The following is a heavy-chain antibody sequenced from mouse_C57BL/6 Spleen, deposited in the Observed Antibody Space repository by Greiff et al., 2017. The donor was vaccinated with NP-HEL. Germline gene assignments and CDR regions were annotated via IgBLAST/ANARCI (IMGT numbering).Heavy chain of an antibody. CDR3: ARGGTLAYYAMDY. V-gene: IGHV2-2*01. CDR2: IWSGGST. D-gene: IGHD6-1*01. CDR1: GFSLTSYG. Sequence: VMLVESGPGLVQPSQSLSITCTVSGFSLTSYGVHWVRQSPGKGLEWLGVIWSGGSTDYNAAFISRLSISKDNSKSQVFFKMNSLQADDTAIYYCARGGTLAYYAMDYWGQGTSVTVSS. J-gene: IGHJ4*01.